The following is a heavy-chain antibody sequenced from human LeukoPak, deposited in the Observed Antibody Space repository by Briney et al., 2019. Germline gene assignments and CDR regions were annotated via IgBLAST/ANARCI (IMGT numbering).Heavy chain of an antibody. CDR3: ARDPIWSGSYQDAFDI. D-gene: IGHD1-26*01. V-gene: IGHV4-34*01. J-gene: IGHJ3*02. CDR1: GGSFSGYY. CDR2: INHSGST. Sequence: SETLSLTCAVYGGSFSGYYWSWIRQPPGKGLEWIGEINHSGSTNYNPSLKSRVTISVDTSKNQFSLKLSSVTAADTAVYYCARDPIWSGSYQDAFDIRGQGTMVTVSS.